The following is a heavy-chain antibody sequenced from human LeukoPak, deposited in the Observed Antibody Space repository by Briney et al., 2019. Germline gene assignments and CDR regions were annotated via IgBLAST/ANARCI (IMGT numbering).Heavy chain of an antibody. CDR1: GYTYTTYG. J-gene: IGHJ5*02. D-gene: IGHD1-26*01. CDR3: ARQYSGSSKNWFDP. Sequence: ASVKVSCKASGYTYTTYGISWVRQAPGQGLEWVGWISAYNDNTNYAQRLQGRVTMTTDTSTRTAYMELRSLRSDDTAVYYCARQYSGSSKNWFDPWGQGTLVTVSS. V-gene: IGHV1-18*01. CDR2: ISAYNDNT.